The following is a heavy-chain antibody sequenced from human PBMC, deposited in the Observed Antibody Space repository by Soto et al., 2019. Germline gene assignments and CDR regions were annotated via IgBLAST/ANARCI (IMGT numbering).Heavy chain of an antibody. D-gene: IGHD3-22*01. J-gene: IGHJ4*02. Sequence: GTSVKVTCKASGYTFTDYYVHWVRQAHGQGLEWMGWINPNSGGTKSAQKFQGRVTMTRDTSISTAYMELSRLRSDDTAVYYCARRKGDYYDSSGYHYYFDYWGQGTLVTVSS. CDR2: INPNSGGT. CDR1: GYTFTDYY. CDR3: ARRKGDYYDSSGYHYYFDY. V-gene: IGHV1-2*02.